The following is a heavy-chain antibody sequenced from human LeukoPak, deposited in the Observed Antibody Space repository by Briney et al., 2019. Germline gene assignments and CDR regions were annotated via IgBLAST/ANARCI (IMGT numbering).Heavy chain of an antibody. CDR3: ARDSDPGYYDYVWGSYRPDAFDI. CDR1: GYTLTGYY. D-gene: IGHD3-16*02. Sequence: GASVKVSCKASGYTLTGYYMHWVRQAPGQGLEWMGWISPNSGGTKYEQKFQGRVTMTRDTSISTAYMELSRLRSDDTAVYYCARDSDPGYYDYVWGSYRPDAFDIWGQGTMVTVSS. V-gene: IGHV1-2*02. CDR2: ISPNSGGT. J-gene: IGHJ3*02.